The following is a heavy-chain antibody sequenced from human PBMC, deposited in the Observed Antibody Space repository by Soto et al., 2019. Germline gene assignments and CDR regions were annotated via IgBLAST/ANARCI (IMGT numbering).Heavy chain of an antibody. V-gene: IGHV3-30-3*01. CDR1: GFTFSSYA. CDR2: ISYDGSNK. Sequence: PGGSLRLSCAASGFTFSSYAMHWVRQAPGKGLEWVAVISYDGSNKYYADSVKGRFTISRDNSKNTLYLQMNSLRAEDTAVYYCAKVTDCSSTSCYLVYYFDYWGQGTLVTVSS. D-gene: IGHD2-2*01. J-gene: IGHJ4*02. CDR3: AKVTDCSSTSCYLVYYFDY.